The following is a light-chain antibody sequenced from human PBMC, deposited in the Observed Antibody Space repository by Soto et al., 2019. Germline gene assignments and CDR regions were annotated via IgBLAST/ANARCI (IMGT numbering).Light chain of an antibody. CDR2: EVT. CDR3: SSYAASNHFG. Sequence: ALTQPPSASGSPGQSVTISCTGTSSDVGGYDYVSWYQQHPGKAPKLMIYEVTKRPSGVPDSFSGSKSGNTASLTVSGLQAEDEADYYCSSYAASNHFGFGTGTKVTGL. CDR1: SSDVGGYDY. J-gene: IGLJ1*01. V-gene: IGLV2-8*01.